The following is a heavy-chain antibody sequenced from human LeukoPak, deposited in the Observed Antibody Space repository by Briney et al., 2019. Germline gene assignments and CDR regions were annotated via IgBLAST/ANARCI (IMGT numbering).Heavy chain of an antibody. J-gene: IGHJ6*02. Sequence: GSLRLSCAASGFTFSSYSMNWVRQAPGKGLEWVSSISSSSSYIYYADSVKGRFTISRDNAKNSLYLQMNSLRAEDTAVYYCARDNLHIAAAGDYYYYYGMDVWGQGTTVTVSS. CDR3: ARDNLHIAAAGDYYYYYGMDV. D-gene: IGHD6-13*01. V-gene: IGHV3-21*01. CDR2: ISSSSSYI. CDR1: GFTFSSYS.